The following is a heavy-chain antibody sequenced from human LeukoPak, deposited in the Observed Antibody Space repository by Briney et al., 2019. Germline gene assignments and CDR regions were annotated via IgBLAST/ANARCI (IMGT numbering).Heavy chain of an antibody. J-gene: IGHJ5*02. Sequence: GGSLRLSCAASGFTFSSYAMSWVRQAPGKGLEWVSAISGSGGSTYYADSVKGRFTISRDSSKNTLYLQMNSLRAEDTAVYYCAKDLRVSVLLWFGQRPDNWFDPWGQGTLVTVSS. V-gene: IGHV3-23*01. CDR2: ISGSGGST. D-gene: IGHD3-10*01. CDR1: GFTFSSYA. CDR3: AKDLRVSVLLWFGQRPDNWFDP.